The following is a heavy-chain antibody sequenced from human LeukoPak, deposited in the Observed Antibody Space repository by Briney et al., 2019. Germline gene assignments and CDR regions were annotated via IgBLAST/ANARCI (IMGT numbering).Heavy chain of an antibody. CDR3: ARVVAVTGTPVYYMAV. Sequence: GASVQFSSKASGYMFTGYYMHWVGQAPGQGLEWMGWINPNSGGTNYAQKFQGRVTMTRDPSISTAYMDLNRLRSDDTAVYYCARVVAVTGTPVYYMAVWGKGTTVTVSS. CDR2: INPNSGGT. D-gene: IGHD6-19*01. V-gene: IGHV1-2*02. CDR1: GYMFTGYY. J-gene: IGHJ6*03.